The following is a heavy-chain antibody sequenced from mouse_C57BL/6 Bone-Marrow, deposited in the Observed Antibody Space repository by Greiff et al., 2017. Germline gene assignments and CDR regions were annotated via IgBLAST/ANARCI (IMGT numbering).Heavy chain of an antibody. CDR3: AREGYYRFAY. J-gene: IGHJ3*01. V-gene: IGHV1-81*01. Sequence: VQLQQSGAELARPGASVKLSCKASGYTFTSYGISWVKQSPGQGLEWIGEIYPRSGNTYYNEKFKGKATLTADKSSSTAYMELRSLTSEDSAVYFCAREGYYRFAYWGQGTLVTVSA. D-gene: IGHD2-3*01. CDR1: GYTFTSYG. CDR2: IYPRSGNT.